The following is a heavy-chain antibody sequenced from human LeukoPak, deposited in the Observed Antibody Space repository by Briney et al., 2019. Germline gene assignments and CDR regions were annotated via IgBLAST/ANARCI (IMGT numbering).Heavy chain of an antibody. J-gene: IGHJ4*02. CDR1: GFTVSNNY. V-gene: IGHV3-53*01. CDR3: ARLITTSGWYEDY. D-gene: IGHD6-19*01. Sequence: GGSLRLSCAASGFTVSNNYMSWVRQAPGKGLEWVSIIYSGGGTFYADSVKGRFTISRDSSKNTLYLQMNSLRAEDTAVYFCARLITTSGWYEDYWGQGTLATVSS. CDR2: IYSGGGT.